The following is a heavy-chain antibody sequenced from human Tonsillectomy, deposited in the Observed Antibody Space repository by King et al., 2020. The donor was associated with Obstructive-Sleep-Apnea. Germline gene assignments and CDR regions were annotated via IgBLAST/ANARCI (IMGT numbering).Heavy chain of an antibody. CDR2: IWYDGSNK. D-gene: IGHD5-18*01. Sequence: VQLVESGGGVVQPGRSLRLSCAASGFTFSSYGMHWVRQAPGKGLAWAAVIWYDGSNKYYADSVKGRVTISRDNSKNTLYLQMNSLRAEDTAVYYCARDFGYSYGPVDYYYGMDVWGQGTTVTVSS. CDR1: GFTFSSYG. CDR3: ARDFGYSYGPVDYYYGMDV. V-gene: IGHV3-33*01. J-gene: IGHJ6*02.